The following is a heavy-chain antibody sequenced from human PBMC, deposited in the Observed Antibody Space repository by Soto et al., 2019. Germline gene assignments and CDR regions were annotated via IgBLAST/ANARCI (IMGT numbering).Heavy chain of an antibody. CDR1: GFTFSSYG. CDR2: ISYDGSNK. V-gene: IGHV3-30*18. J-gene: IGHJ4*02. D-gene: IGHD3-10*01. Sequence: GGSLRLSCAASGFTFSSYGMHWVRQAPGKGLEWVAVISYDGSNKYYADSVKGRFTISRDNSKNTLYLQMNSLRAEDTAVYYCAKDGTMVRGVITHWGQGTLVTVSS. CDR3: AKDGTMVRGVITH.